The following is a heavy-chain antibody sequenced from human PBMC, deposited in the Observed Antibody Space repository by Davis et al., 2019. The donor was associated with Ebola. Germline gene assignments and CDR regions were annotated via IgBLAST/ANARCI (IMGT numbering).Heavy chain of an antibody. Sequence: PGGSLRLSCAASGFTFSDYYMSWIRQAPGKGLEWVSYISSSGSTIYYADSVKGRFTISRDNAKNSLYLQMNSLRAEDTAVYYCARDVVVPAAHAGAYYYYGMDVWGKGTTVTVSS. CDR1: GFTFSDYY. D-gene: IGHD2-2*01. V-gene: IGHV3-11*01. CDR3: ARDVVVPAAHAGAYYYYGMDV. J-gene: IGHJ6*04. CDR2: ISSSGSTI.